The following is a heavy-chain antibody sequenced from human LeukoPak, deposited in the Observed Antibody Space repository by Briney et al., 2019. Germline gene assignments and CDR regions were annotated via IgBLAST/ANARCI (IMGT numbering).Heavy chain of an antibody. J-gene: IGHJ4*02. V-gene: IGHV3-23*01. Sequence: GGSLRLSCAASGFTFSSYAMSWVRQAPGKGLGWVSAISGSGGSTYYADSVKGRFTISRDNSKNTRYLQMNSLRAEDTAVYYCPKTPVGASPFTAFYFDYWGQGTQVTVSS. CDR1: GFTFSSYA. CDR3: PKTPVGASPFTAFYFDY. D-gene: IGHD1-26*01. CDR2: ISGSGGST.